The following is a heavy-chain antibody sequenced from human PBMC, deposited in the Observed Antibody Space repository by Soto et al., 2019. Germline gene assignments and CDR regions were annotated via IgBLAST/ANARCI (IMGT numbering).Heavy chain of an antibody. CDR1: GFTFSNYG. V-gene: IGHV3-33*01. CDR2: IWRDGSKK. Sequence: QVQLVESGGGVVQPGRSLRLSCAASGFTFSNYGMHWVRQSPGKGLEWVAVIWRDGSKKYYADSVKGRFTISRDNSKNTLYLQMDSLRAEDTAVYYCARDLAKGRYFDYWGQGTLVTDSS. CDR3: ARDLAKGRYFDY. J-gene: IGHJ4*02.